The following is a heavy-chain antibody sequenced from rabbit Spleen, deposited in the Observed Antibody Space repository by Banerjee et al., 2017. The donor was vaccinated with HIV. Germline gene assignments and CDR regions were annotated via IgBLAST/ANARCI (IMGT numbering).Heavy chain of an antibody. V-gene: IGHV1S40*01. CDR1: GFSFSSKYD. CDR2: IYTGNGNT. CDR3: ARDGDDDMGDFDL. Sequence: QSLEESGGGLVQPEGSLTLTCTASGFSFSSKYDMCWVRQAPGKGLEWIGCIYTGNGNTYYASWAKGRFTISKTSSTTVTLQMTSLTGADTATYFCARDGDDDMGDFDLWGPGTLVTVS. J-gene: IGHJ4*01. D-gene: IGHD2-1*01.